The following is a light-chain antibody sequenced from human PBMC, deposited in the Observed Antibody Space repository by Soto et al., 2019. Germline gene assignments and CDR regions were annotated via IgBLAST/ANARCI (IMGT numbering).Light chain of an antibody. CDR1: QGISSW. Sequence: DIQRTQSPSTLSASVGDRVTITCRASQGISSWLAWYQQKPGKAPKLLIYKASTLESRVPSRFSGSGSGTEFTLTISSLQPDDFATYYCQQYNTYSTFGQGTKGEIK. V-gene: IGKV1-5*03. J-gene: IGKJ1*01. CDR3: QQYNTYST. CDR2: KAS.